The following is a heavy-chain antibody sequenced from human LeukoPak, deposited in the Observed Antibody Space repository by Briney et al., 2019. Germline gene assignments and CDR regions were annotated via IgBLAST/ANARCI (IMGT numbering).Heavy chain of an antibody. CDR3: AKDGDSSSSVLYNWFDP. CDR2: ISGSGGST. Sequence: GGSLRLSCAASGFTFSSYAMGWVRQAPGKGLELVSAISGSGGSTYYAESVKGRFTISRDNSKNTLYLQMNSLRAEDTAVYYCAKDGDSSSSVLYNWFDPWGQGTLVTVSS. D-gene: IGHD6-6*01. V-gene: IGHV3-23*01. CDR1: GFTFSSYA. J-gene: IGHJ5*02.